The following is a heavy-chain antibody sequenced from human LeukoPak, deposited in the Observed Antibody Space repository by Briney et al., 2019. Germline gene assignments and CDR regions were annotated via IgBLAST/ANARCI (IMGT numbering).Heavy chain of an antibody. V-gene: IGHV4-34*01. CDR1: GGSFSGYY. D-gene: IGHD3-10*01. Sequence: SETLSLTCAVYGGSFSGYYWSWIRQPPGKGLEWIGEINHSGSTNYNPSLKSRVTISVDTSKNQFSLKLSSVTAADTAVFYCARYYGSDGNNWFDPWGQGTLVTVSS. CDR2: INHSGST. J-gene: IGHJ5*02. CDR3: ARYYGSDGNNWFDP.